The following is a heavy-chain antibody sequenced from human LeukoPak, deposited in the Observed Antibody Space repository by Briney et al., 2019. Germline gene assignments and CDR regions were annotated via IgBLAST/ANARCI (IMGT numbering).Heavy chain of an antibody. CDR1: GGSFSGYY. CDR3: ARGWGYYGSGSRTTLWFDP. V-gene: IGHV4-34*01. Sequence: SETLSLTCAVYGGSFSGYYWSWIRQPPGKGLEWIGEINHSGSTNYKPSLKSRVTISVDTSKNQCSLKLSSVTAADTAVYYCARGWGYYGSGSRTTLWFDPWGQGTLVTVSS. CDR2: INHSGST. J-gene: IGHJ5*02. D-gene: IGHD3-10*01.